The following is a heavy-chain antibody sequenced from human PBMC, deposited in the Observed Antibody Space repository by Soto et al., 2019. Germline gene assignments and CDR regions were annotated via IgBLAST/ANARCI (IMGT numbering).Heavy chain of an antibody. D-gene: IGHD3-3*01. CDR3: AKDQGDFWSGYPDLNWFDP. CDR1: GFTFSSYA. Sequence: GGSLRLSCAASGFTFSSYAMSWVRQAPGKGLEWVSAISGSGGSTYYADSVKGRFTISRDNSKNTLYLQMNSLRAEDTAVYYCAKDQGDFWSGYPDLNWFDPWGQGTLVTVSS. V-gene: IGHV3-23*01. J-gene: IGHJ5*02. CDR2: ISGSGGST.